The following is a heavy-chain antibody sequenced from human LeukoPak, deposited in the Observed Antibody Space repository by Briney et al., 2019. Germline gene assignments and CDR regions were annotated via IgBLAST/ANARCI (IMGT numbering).Heavy chain of an antibody. D-gene: IGHD2-15*01. CDR1: GFTFGSNW. CDR3: AKGSGSSCYSPCDY. J-gene: IGHJ4*02. Sequence: GGSLRLSCAASGFTFGSNWMSWVRQAPGKGLEWVSVICANDGNTYYADAVKGRFTISRDNSKDTLYLQMDSLRAEDTAVYYCAKGSGSSCYSPCDYWGQGILVTVSS. CDR2: ICANDGNT. V-gene: IGHV3-23*01.